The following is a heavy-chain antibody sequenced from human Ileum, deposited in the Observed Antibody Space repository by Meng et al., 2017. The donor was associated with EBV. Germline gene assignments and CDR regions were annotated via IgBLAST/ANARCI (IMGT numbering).Heavy chain of an antibody. D-gene: IGHD3-16*01. V-gene: IGHV4-4*02. CDR3: ARGVDYHWGY. CDR2: IHHSGIT. CDR1: GGPINTDSW. Sequence: QVALSESGPGYVQPLGTLFFICAVSGGPINTDSWWSWVRQSPGEGLEWIGEIHHSGITNYNASLRSRVDMSIDKSKNQVSFNLRSATAADTAVYYCARGVDYHWGYWGQGSLVTVSS. J-gene: IGHJ4*02.